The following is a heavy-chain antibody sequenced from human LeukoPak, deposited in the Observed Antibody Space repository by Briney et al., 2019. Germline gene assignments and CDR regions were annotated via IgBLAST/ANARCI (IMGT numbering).Heavy chain of an antibody. D-gene: IGHD3-22*01. CDR3: ARRRDYYDSRGYSGPFDY. V-gene: IGHV4-39*01. J-gene: IGHJ4*02. CDR2: IYYSGST. CDR1: GGSISSSSYY. Sequence: PSETLSLTCTVSGGSISSSSYYWGWIRQPPGKGLEWIGSIYYSGSTYYNPSLKSRVTISVDTSKNQFSLKLSSVTAADTAVYYCARRRDYYDSRGYSGPFDYWGQGTLVTVSP.